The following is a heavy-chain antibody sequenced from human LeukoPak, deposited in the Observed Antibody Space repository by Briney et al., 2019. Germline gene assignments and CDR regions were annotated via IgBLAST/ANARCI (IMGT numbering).Heavy chain of an antibody. D-gene: IGHD3-10*01. Sequence: SETLSLTCAVYGGSFSGYYWSWIRQPPGKALEWIGEINHSGSTNYNPSLKSRVTISVDTSKNQFSLKLSSVTAADTAVYYCARANGLSRRPPTGTKNWFDPWGQGTLVTVSS. CDR1: GGSFSGYY. J-gene: IGHJ5*02. CDR2: INHSGST. CDR3: ARANGLSRRPPTGTKNWFDP. V-gene: IGHV4-34*01.